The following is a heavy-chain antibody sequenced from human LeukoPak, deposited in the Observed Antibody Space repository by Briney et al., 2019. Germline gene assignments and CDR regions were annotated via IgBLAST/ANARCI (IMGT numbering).Heavy chain of an antibody. J-gene: IGHJ4*02. CDR3: ASIAAAGIRYYFDY. Sequence: PGGSLRLSCAASGFTFSSYAMHWVRQAPGKGLEWVAVISYDGSNKYYGDSVKGRFTISRDNSKNTLYLQMNSLRAEDTAVYYCASIAAAGIRYYFDYWGQGTLVTVSS. V-gene: IGHV3-30*04. CDR2: ISYDGSNK. CDR1: GFTFSSYA. D-gene: IGHD6-13*01.